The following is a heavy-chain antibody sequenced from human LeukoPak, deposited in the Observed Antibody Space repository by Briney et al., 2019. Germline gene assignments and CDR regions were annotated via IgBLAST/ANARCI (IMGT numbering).Heavy chain of an antibody. D-gene: IGHD2-2*01. Sequence: GGSLRLSCAASGFTFSSYAMSWVRQAPGKGLEWVSAISGSGGSTYYADSVKGRFTISRDNSKNTLYLQMNSLRAEDTAVYYCANHLACGSTSCPPFDYWGQGTLVTVSS. CDR3: ANHLACGSTSCPPFDY. J-gene: IGHJ4*02. CDR2: ISGSGGST. CDR1: GFTFSSYA. V-gene: IGHV3-23*01.